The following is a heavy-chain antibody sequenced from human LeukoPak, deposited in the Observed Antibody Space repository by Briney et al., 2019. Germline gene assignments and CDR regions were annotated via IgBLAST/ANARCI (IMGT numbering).Heavy chain of an antibody. D-gene: IGHD2-2*01. CDR3: AREALVVVPAAFDY. J-gene: IGHJ4*02. V-gene: IGHV4-61*02. CDR1: GGSISSGSYY. CDR2: IYTSGST. Sequence: SETLSLTCTVSGGSISSGSYYWSWIRQPAGKGLEWIGRIYTSGSTNYNPSLKSRVTISVDTSKNQFSLKLSSVTAADTAVYYCAREALVVVPAAFDYWGQGTLVTVSS.